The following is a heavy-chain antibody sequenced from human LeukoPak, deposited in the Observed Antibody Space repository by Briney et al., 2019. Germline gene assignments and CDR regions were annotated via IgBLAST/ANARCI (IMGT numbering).Heavy chain of an antibody. Sequence: PGGSLRLSCAASGFSFSNYGMHWVRQAPGKGLEWVAFIRYDGSNKYSAASVKGRFTISGDNSKNTLYLQMNSLRVEDTAVYFCAKATPLGSTSWYGIDYWGQGTLVTVSS. J-gene: IGHJ4*02. V-gene: IGHV3-30*02. CDR3: AKATPLGSTSWYGIDY. D-gene: IGHD6-13*01. CDR2: IRYDGSNK. CDR1: GFSFSNYG.